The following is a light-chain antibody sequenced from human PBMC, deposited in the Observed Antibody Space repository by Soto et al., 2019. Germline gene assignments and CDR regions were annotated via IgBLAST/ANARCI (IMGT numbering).Light chain of an antibody. CDR3: QQYNNYPWT. Sequence: DIQMTQSPSTLSASVGDRVTITCRASQSISSWLAWYQQKPGKAPKLLIYKASSLESGVPSRFSGSGSGTELPLTISSLQPDDFSTYHCQQYNNYPWTFGQGTKVEIK. CDR2: KAS. J-gene: IGKJ1*01. V-gene: IGKV1-5*03. CDR1: QSISSW.